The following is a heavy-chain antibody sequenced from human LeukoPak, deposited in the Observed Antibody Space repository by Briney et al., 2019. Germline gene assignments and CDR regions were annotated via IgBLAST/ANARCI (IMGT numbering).Heavy chain of an antibody. CDR2: INSGSDTI. J-gene: IGHJ6*03. Sequence: PGGSLRLSCAASGFSFNSYTMNWVRQAPGQGLEWVSFINSGSDTIYYAGSVKGRFTISRDNAKNSLSLQMNSLSAEDTAVYFCARTYDHIGSHYYYYMDVWGKGTTVTVSS. CDR1: GFSFNSYT. D-gene: IGHD3-22*01. V-gene: IGHV3-48*01. CDR3: ARTYDHIGSHYYYYMDV.